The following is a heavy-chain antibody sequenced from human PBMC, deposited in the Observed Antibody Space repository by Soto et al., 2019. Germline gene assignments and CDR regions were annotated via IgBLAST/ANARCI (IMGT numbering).Heavy chain of an antibody. D-gene: IGHD6-6*01. CDR1: GFTFSSYA. CDR2: ISGSGGST. V-gene: IGHV3-23*01. J-gene: IGHJ4*02. Sequence: GGSLRLSCAASGFTFSSYAMSWVRQAPGKGLEWVSAISGSGGSTYYADSVKGRFTISRDNSKNTLYLQMNSLRAEDTAVYYCAKSRGSSTYNPYFDYWGQGTLVTVSS. CDR3: AKSRGSSTYNPYFDY.